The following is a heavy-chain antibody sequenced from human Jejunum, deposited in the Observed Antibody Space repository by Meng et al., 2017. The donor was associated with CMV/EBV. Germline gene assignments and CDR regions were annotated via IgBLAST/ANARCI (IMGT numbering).Heavy chain of an antibody. J-gene: IGHJ5*02. CDR1: NFNTYT. Sequence: NFNTYTINWVRQAPGQGLEWMGRIIPVLDIANSAQSFQGRLTIIADRSSSTAYMELTSLRSDDTAVYYCATSTATTSNFGRVWNTWGQGTEVTVSS. V-gene: IGHV1-69*02. CDR2: IIPVLDIA. D-gene: IGHD1-1*01. CDR3: ATSTATTSNFGRVWNT.